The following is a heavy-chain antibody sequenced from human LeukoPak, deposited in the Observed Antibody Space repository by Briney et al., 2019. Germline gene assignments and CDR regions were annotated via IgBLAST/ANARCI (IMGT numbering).Heavy chain of an antibody. Sequence: PGGSLRLSCAASGFTFSSYGMHWVRQAPGKGLEWVAVIWYDGSNKYYADSVKGRFTISRDNSKNTLYLQMNSLRAEDTALYYCAKDSAHYDSSGFDYWGQGTLVTVSS. CDR3: AKDSAHYDSSGFDY. V-gene: IGHV3-30*02. D-gene: IGHD3-22*01. CDR2: IWYDGSNK. CDR1: GFTFSSYG. J-gene: IGHJ4*02.